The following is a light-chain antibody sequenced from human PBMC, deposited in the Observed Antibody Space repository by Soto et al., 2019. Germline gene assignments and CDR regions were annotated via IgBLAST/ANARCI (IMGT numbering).Light chain of an antibody. CDR3: QQYYSTPWS. Sequence: DIVMTQSPGSLAVSLGERATINCKSSQSVLYRSTNKNYLAWYQQKPGQPPKLLIYWASTRESGVPDRFSGSGSGTDFTLPISSLQAEDVAVYYCQQYYSTPWSFGPGTKVDIK. CDR1: QSVLYRSTNKNY. J-gene: IGKJ3*01. CDR2: WAS. V-gene: IGKV4-1*01.